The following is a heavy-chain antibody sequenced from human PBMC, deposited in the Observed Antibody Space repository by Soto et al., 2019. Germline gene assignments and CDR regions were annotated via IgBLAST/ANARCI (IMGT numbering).Heavy chain of an antibody. D-gene: IGHD3-22*01. J-gene: IGHJ6*02. CDR3: AXEYDSRGVYYYYYGMDV. V-gene: IGHV3-48*03. CDR2: ISSSGSTI. Sequence: PGGSLRLSCAASGFTFSSYEMNWVRQAPGKGLEWVSYISSSGSTIYYADSVKGRFTISRDNAKNSLYLQMNSLRAEDTAVYYCAXEYDSRGVYYYYYGMDVWGQGTTVTVSS. CDR1: GFTFSSYE.